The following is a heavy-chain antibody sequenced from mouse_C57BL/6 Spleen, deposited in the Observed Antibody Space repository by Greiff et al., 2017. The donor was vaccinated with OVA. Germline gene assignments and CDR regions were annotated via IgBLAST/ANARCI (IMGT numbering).Heavy chain of an antibody. CDR1: GYTFTSYW. CDR3: ARSSTMVTTRGYYAMDY. Sequence: VQLQQPGTDLVKPGASVKLSCKASGYTFTSYWLHWVKQRPGQGLEWIGNINPSNGGTYYNEKFKSKATLTVDKSSSTAYMQLSSLTSEDSAVYYCARSSTMVTTRGYYAMDYWGQGTSVTVSS. D-gene: IGHD2-1*01. V-gene: IGHV1-53*01. J-gene: IGHJ4*01. CDR2: INPSNGGT.